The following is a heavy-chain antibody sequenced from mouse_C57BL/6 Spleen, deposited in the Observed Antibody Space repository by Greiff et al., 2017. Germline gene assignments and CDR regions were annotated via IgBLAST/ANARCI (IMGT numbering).Heavy chain of an antibody. CDR1: GYTFTDYN. J-gene: IGHJ4*01. D-gene: IGHD1-1*02. CDR2: INPNNGGN. V-gene: IGHV1-18*01. Sequence: EVQLQQSGPELVKPGASVKIPCKASGYTFTDYNMDWVKQRHGQSLEWIGVINPNNGGNIYNQKFKGKATLTVDKSSSTAYMELRSLTSEDSAVYYCARWYFLYAIDYWGQGTSVTVSS. CDR3: ARWYFLYAIDY.